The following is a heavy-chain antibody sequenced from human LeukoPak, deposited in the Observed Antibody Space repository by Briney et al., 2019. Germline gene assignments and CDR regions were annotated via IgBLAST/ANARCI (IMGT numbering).Heavy chain of an antibody. V-gene: IGHV4-39*01. J-gene: IGHJ4*02. Sequence: WVRQPPGKGLEWIGSIYYSGSTYYNPSLKSRVTISVDTSKNQFSLKLSSVTAADTAVYYCARRHDILTGYYDYWGQGTLVTVSS. CDR3: ARRHDILTGYYDY. D-gene: IGHD3-9*01. CDR2: IYYSGST.